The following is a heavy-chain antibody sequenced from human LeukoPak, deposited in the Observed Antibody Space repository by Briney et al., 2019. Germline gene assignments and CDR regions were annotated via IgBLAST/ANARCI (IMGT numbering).Heavy chain of an antibody. CDR3: ARDGGDCSSTSCYISAPDY. CDR2: IYPGDSDT. J-gene: IGHJ4*02. D-gene: IGHD2-2*02. CDR1: GYSFTSYW. V-gene: IGHV5-51*03. Sequence: GESLKISCKGSGYSFTSYWIGWVRQMPGKGLEWMGIIYPGDSDTRYSPSFQGRVTISADKSISTAYLQWSSLKASDTAMYYCARDGGDCSSTSCYISAPDYWGQGTLVTVSS.